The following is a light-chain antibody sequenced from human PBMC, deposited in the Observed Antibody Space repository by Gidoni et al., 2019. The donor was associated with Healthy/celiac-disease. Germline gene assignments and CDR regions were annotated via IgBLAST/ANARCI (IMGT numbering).Light chain of an antibody. V-gene: IGKV1-39*01. J-gene: IGKJ4*01. Sequence: DIQLTQSPSSLSASVGDRVTITCRASQSISSYLNWYQQKPEKAPKLLFYAASSLQSGVPSRFSGSGAGTDFTITISSLQPEDFTTYYCQRNYSALTFGGGTKVEIK. CDR2: AAS. CDR1: QSISSY. CDR3: QRNYSALT.